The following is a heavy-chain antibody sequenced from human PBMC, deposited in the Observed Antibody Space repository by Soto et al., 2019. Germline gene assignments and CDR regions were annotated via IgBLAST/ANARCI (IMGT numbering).Heavy chain of an antibody. CDR3: AKKYYFGSGSYVFHFDY. CDR1: GFTFSSYA. V-gene: IGHV3-23*01. J-gene: IGHJ4*02. D-gene: IGHD3-10*01. CDR2: ISGTAGNT. Sequence: GGSLRLSCAASGFTFSSYAMSWVRQAPGNGLEWVSTISGTAGNTYYADSVKGRFTISRDNSKNTLYLQMNSLRAEDTAVYYCAKKYYFGSGSYVFHFDYWGQGTLVTVSS.